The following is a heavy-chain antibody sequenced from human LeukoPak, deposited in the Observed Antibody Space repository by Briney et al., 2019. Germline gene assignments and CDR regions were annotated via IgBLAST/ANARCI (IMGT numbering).Heavy chain of an antibody. CDR3: ASGAAAGTFDY. CDR2: INHSGST. D-gene: IGHD6-13*01. CDR1: GGSFSGYY. V-gene: IGHV4-34*01. Sequence: PSETLSLTCAVYGGSFSGYYWSWIRQTPGKGLEWIGEINHSGSTNYNPSLKSRVTISVDTSKNQFSLKLSSVTAADTAVYYCASGAAAGTFDYWGQGTLVTVSS. J-gene: IGHJ4*02.